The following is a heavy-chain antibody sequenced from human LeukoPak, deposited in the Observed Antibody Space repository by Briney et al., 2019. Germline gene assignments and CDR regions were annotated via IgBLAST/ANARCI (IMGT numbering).Heavy chain of an antibody. CDR1: GDSISSSSYY. Sequence: SETLSRTCTVSGDSISSSSYYWGWIRQPPGKGLEWIGNINYSGRTYYNPSLKSRVTISVDTSKNQFSLKLSSVTAADTAVYYCARKPSLHLVVVTAIDYWGLGTLVAVSS. CDR2: INYSGRT. D-gene: IGHD2-21*02. CDR3: ARKPSLHLVVVTAIDY. V-gene: IGHV4-39*01. J-gene: IGHJ4*02.